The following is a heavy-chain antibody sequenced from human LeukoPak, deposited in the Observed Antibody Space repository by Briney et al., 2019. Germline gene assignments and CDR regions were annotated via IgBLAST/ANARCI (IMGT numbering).Heavy chain of an antibody. CDR1: GGSFSGYY. CDR2: INHSGST. CDR3: ARNGGYSYGYLRTMYHFDY. D-gene: IGHD5-18*01. V-gene: IGHV4-34*01. Sequence: PSETLSPTCAVYGGSFSGYYWSWIRQPPGKGLEWIGEINHSGSTNYNPSLKSRVTISVDTSKNQFSLKLSSVTAADTAVYYCARNGGYSYGYLRTMYHFDYWGQGTLVTVSS. J-gene: IGHJ4*02.